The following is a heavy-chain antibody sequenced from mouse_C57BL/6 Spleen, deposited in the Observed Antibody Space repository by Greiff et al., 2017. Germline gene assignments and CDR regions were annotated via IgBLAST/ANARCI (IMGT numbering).Heavy chain of an antibody. CDR2: IYPSDSET. V-gene: IGHV1-61*01. CDR3: ARGEVTPFDY. J-gene: IGHJ2*01. CDR1: GYTFTSYW. D-gene: IGHD2-1*01. Sequence: VQLQQSGAELVRPGSSVKLSCKASGYTFTSYWMDWVKQRPGQGLEWIGNIYPSDSETHYNQKFKDKATLTVDKSSSTAYMQLSSLTSEDSAVYCCARGEVTPFDYWGQGTTLTVSS.